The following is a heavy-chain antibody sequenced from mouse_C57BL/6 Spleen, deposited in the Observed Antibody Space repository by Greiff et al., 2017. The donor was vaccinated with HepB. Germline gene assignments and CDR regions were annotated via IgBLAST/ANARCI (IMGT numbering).Heavy chain of an antibody. J-gene: IGHJ4*01. CDR1: GFTFSSYG. V-gene: IGHV5-6*02. Sequence: DVKLQESGGDLVKPGGSLKLSCAASGFTFSSYGMSWVRQTPDKRLEWVATISSGGSYTYYPDSVKGRFTISRDNAKNTLYLQMSSLKSEDTAMYYCARHYGSVYYAMDYWGQGTSVTVSS. CDR2: ISSGGSYT. D-gene: IGHD1-1*01. CDR3: ARHYGSVYYAMDY.